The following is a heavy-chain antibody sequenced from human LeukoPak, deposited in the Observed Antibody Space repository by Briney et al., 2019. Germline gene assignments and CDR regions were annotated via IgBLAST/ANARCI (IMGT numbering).Heavy chain of an antibody. J-gene: IGHJ4*02. CDR1: GGSISSSDYY. CDR2: IYYSVTT. D-gene: IGHD4-23*01. CDR3: ARDRLRWPKIDY. Sequence: SETLSLTCTVSGGSISSSDYYWGWICQPPGKGLEWIGSIYYSVTTYYNPSLKSRVTISVDTSKNQFSLKLNSVTAADTAVYYCARDRLRWPKIDYWGQGTLVTVSS. V-gene: IGHV4-39*07.